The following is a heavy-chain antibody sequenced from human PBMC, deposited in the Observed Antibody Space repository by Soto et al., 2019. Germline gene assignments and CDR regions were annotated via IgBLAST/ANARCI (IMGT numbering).Heavy chain of an antibody. CDR3: ARDPRMITFGGVIVPYFDY. V-gene: IGHV4-30-4*01. Sequence: PSETLSLTCTVSGGSISSGDYYWIWIRQPPGKGLEWIGYIYYSGSTYYNPSLKSRVTISVDTSKNQFSLKLSSVTAADTAVYYCARDPRMITFGGVIVPYFDYWGQGTLVTVSS. D-gene: IGHD3-16*02. J-gene: IGHJ4*02. CDR1: GGSISSGDYY. CDR2: IYYSGST.